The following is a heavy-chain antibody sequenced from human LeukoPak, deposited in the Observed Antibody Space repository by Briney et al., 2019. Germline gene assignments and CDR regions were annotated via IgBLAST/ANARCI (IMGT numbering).Heavy chain of an antibody. CDR1: GFTFGSYA. CDR2: ISYDGSKK. CDR3: TKVLSASSWSYFDY. Sequence: PGRSLRLSCAASGFTFGSYAMHWVRQAPGKGLEWVAVISYDGSKKYYADAVKGRFTISRDNSKNTLYLHMNSLRAEDTAVYYCTKVLSASSWSYFDYWGQGTLVTVSS. D-gene: IGHD6-13*01. V-gene: IGHV3-30-3*01. J-gene: IGHJ4*02.